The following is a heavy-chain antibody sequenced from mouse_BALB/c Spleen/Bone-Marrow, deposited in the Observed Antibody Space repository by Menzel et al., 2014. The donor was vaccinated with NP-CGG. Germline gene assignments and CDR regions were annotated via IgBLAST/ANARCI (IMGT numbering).Heavy chain of an antibody. J-gene: IGHJ1*01. Sequence: VHVKQSGPELVKPGASVKISCKASGYSFTGYYMHWVKQSHGNSLDWIGYIYPYNGVSSYNQKSKGKATLTVDKSSSTAYMELRSLTSDDSAVYYCESRGEYFDVWGAGTTVTVSS. V-gene: IGHV1-31*01. CDR1: GYSFTGYY. CDR2: IYPYNGVS. CDR3: ESRGEYFDV.